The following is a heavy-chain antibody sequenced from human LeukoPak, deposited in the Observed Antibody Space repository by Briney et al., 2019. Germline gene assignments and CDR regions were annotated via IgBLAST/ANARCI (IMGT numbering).Heavy chain of an antibody. CDR3: ARDIAGSTWEGGSRFDP. Sequence: SETLSLTCNVSGYSISSGYYWGWIRQPPGKGLEWIGNIYYSGSPYYNPSLKSRVTISVDTSKNQFSLKLSSVTAADTAIYYCARDIAGSTWEGGSRFDPWGQGTLVTVSS. D-gene: IGHD1-7*01. CDR1: GYSISSGYY. J-gene: IGHJ5*02. CDR2: IYYSGSP. V-gene: IGHV4-38-2*02.